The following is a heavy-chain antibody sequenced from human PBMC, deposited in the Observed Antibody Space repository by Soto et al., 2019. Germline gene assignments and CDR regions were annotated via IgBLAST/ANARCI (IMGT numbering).Heavy chain of an antibody. D-gene: IGHD2-15*01. CDR1: GFTFSSNA. CDR3: AKDWVSGSSPY. Sequence: EVQLLESGGGLVQPRGSLRLSCTASGFTFSSNAMSWVRQAPGKGLEWVSSISGSAGVTYYADSVKGRFTISRDNSKNALYLQMNSLRAEDTAVYYCAKDWVSGSSPYWGQGTLVTVSS. CDR2: ISGSAGVT. J-gene: IGHJ4*02. V-gene: IGHV3-23*01.